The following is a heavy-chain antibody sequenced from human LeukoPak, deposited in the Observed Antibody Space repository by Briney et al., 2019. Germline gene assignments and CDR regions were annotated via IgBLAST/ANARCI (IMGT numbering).Heavy chain of an antibody. V-gene: IGHV3-43*02. J-gene: IGHJ6*03. CDR1: GFTFDDYA. D-gene: IGHD2-2*01. CDR3: AKDHASYCYYYYMDV. CDR2: ISGDGGST. Sequence: GGSLRLSCAAPGFTFDDYAMHWVRQAPGKGLEWVSLISGDGGSTYYADSVKGRFTISRDNSKNSLYLQMNSLRTEDTALYYCAKDHASYCYYYYMDVWGKGTTVTVSS.